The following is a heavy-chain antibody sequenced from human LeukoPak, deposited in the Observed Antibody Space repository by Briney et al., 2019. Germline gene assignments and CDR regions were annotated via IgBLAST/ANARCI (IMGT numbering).Heavy chain of an antibody. CDR3: ARGLEWLLTFDY. CDR2: IYYSGST. Sequence: SQTLSLTCTVSGGSISSGGYYWSWIRQHPGKGLEWIGYIYYSGSTYYNPSLKSRVTISVDTSKNQFSLKLSSVTAADTAVCYCARGLEWLLTFDYWGQGTLVTDSS. J-gene: IGHJ4*02. V-gene: IGHV4-31*03. CDR1: GGSISSGGYY. D-gene: IGHD3-3*01.